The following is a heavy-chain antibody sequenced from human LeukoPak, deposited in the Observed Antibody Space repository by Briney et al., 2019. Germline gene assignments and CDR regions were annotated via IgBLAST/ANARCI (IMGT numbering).Heavy chain of an antibody. V-gene: IGHV1-2*02. Sequence: GASVKVSCKASGYTFTDYYMHCIRQAPGQGLEWMGWINPNSGATTYAQKFQGRVTMARDTSISTVYMELSRLRSDDTAVYYCARASQAYGSGSYYWLDPWGQGTLVTVSS. D-gene: IGHD3-10*01. CDR2: INPNSGAT. CDR3: ARASQAYGSGSYYWLDP. CDR1: GYTFTDYY. J-gene: IGHJ5*02.